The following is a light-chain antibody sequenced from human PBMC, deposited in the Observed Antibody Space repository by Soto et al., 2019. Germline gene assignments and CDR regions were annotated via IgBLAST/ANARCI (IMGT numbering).Light chain of an antibody. CDR3: SSYTSSSTLVV. CDR2: DVS. CDR1: SSDVGGYNY. J-gene: IGLJ2*01. V-gene: IGLV2-14*01. Sequence: QLVLTQPASVSGSPGQSITISCTGTSSDVGGYNYVSWYQQHPGKAPKLMIYDVSNRPSGVSNRFSGSKSGNTASLTISGLQAEDEADYYCSSYTSSSTLVVLGGGTKLTVL.